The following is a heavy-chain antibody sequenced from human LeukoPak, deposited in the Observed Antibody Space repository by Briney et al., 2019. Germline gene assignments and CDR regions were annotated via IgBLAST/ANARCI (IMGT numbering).Heavy chain of an antibody. V-gene: IGHV1-2*02. J-gene: IGHJ6*02. D-gene: IGHD2-15*01. CDR3: ARASHGSCYPLCYWYYGMDV. Sequence: ASVKVSCKASGYTFTGYYMHWVRQAPGQGLEWMGWINPNSGGTNYAQKFQGRVTMTRDTSISTAYMELSRLRSDDTAVYYCARASHGSCYPLCYWYYGMDVWGQGTLVTVSS. CDR1: GYTFTGYY. CDR2: INPNSGGT.